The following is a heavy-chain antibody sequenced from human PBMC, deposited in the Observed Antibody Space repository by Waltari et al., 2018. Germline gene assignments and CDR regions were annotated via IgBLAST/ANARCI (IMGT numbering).Heavy chain of an antibody. CDR3: ASRYYDFWSGYPHPFDY. V-gene: IGHV1-69*02. CDR1: GGTFSSYT. CDR2: FIPILGIA. Sequence: QVQLVQSGAEVKKPGSSVKVSCKASGGTFSSYTISWVRQAPGQGLEWMGRFIPILGIATDAPRFQGRVTITADKSTSTAYMELSSLRSEDTAVYYCASRYYDFWSGYPHPFDYWGQGTLVTVSS. J-gene: IGHJ4*02. D-gene: IGHD3-3*01.